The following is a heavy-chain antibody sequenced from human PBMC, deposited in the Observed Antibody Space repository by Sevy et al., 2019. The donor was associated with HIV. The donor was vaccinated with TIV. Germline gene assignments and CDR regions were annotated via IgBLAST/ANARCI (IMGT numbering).Heavy chain of an antibody. CDR2: ISYDGINK. D-gene: IGHD1-26*01. Sequence: GGSLRLSCAASGFIFSNYAMHWVRQAPGKGLEWVAVISYDGINKYYADSVKGRFTISRDNSKNTLYVQMNSLRAGDTAVYYWARDSNSGYYYYYAMDVWGQGTTVTVSS. J-gene: IGHJ6*02. CDR1: GFIFSNYA. V-gene: IGHV3-30-3*01. CDR3: ARDSNSGYYYYYAMDV.